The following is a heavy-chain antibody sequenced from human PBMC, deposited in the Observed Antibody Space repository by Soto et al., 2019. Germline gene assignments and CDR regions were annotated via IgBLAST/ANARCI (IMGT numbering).Heavy chain of an antibody. J-gene: IGHJ6*02. Sequence: PGGSLRLSCAASGFTFSSYAMHWVRQAPGKGLEWVAVISYDGSNKYYADSVKGRFTISRDNSKNTLYLQMNSLRAEDTAVYYCARVLVPAAKGFYYYGMDVWGQGXTVTVSS. V-gene: IGHV3-30-3*01. CDR1: GFTFSSYA. CDR2: ISYDGSNK. CDR3: ARVLVPAAKGFYYYGMDV. D-gene: IGHD2-2*01.